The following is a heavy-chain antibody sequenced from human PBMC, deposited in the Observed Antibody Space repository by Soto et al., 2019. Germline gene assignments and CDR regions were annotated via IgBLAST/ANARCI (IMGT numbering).Heavy chain of an antibody. J-gene: IGHJ4*02. V-gene: IGHV3-48*01. D-gene: IGHD1-26*01. Sequence: EVQLLESGGGLVQPGGSLRLSCAASGFTFSTYSMNWVRQAPGKGLEWVSYISSGSSTIYYADSVKGRFTISRDNAKNSLYLQMNSLRVDDTAVYHCARDQGSGGYWGQGTLVTVSS. CDR2: ISSGSSTI. CDR3: ARDQGSGGY. CDR1: GFTFSTYS.